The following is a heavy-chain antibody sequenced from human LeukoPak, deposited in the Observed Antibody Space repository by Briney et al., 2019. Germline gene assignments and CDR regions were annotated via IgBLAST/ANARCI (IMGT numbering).Heavy chain of an antibody. D-gene: IGHD2-2*01. Sequence: SETLSLTCTVSGGSISRDYWSWIRQPPGKGLEWIGRIYTSGSTNYNPSLKSRVTISVDTSKNQFSLKLSSVTAADTAVYYCAREKIKYCSTTSCYRDRYYYYMDVWGKGTTVTISS. J-gene: IGHJ6*03. CDR1: GGSISRDY. CDR2: IYTSGST. V-gene: IGHV4-4*08. CDR3: AREKIKYCSTTSCYRDRYYYYMDV.